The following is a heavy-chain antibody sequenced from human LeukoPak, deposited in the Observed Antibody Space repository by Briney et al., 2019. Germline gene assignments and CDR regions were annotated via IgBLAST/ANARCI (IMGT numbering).Heavy chain of an antibody. D-gene: IGHD3-10*01. V-gene: IGHV3-74*01. J-gene: IGHJ4*02. CDR2: INNDGSNT. CDR1: GFTFNSYW. Sequence: GGSLRLSCAASGFTFNSYWMHWVRQAPGKGLVWVSRINNDGSNTVYADSVKGRFTISRDNAKNTLYLQMNNLRAEDTAMYYCARGNIGPDYWGPGTLVTVSS. CDR3: ARGNIGPDY.